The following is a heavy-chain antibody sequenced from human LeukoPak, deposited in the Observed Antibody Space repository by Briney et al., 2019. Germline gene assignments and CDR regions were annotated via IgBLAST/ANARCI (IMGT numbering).Heavy chain of an antibody. CDR3: ARTGQGRDGYNFDY. CDR1: GYTFTNYD. D-gene: IGHD5-24*01. Sequence: GASVKVSCKASGYTFTNYDINWVRQATGQGLEWLGWMNPDSGTTGYAQKFRGRVTITKSTSISTAYMELSSLRSEDTAVYYCARTGQGRDGYNFDYWGQGTLVTVSS. J-gene: IGHJ4*02. CDR2: MNPDSGTT. V-gene: IGHV1-8*03.